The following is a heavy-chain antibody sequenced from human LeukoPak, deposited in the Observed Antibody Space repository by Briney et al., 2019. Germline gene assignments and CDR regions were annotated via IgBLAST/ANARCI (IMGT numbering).Heavy chain of an antibody. CDR3: ARGGLTYYYDSSGFPGY. V-gene: IGHV1-2*06. CDR1: GYTFTGYY. Sequence: ASVKVSCKASGYTFTGYYMHWVRQAPGQGLEWMGRINPNSGGTNYAQKFQGRVTMTRDTSISTAYMELSRLRSDDTAVYYCARGGLTYYYDSSGFPGYWGQGTLVTVSS. D-gene: IGHD3-22*01. J-gene: IGHJ4*02. CDR2: INPNSGGT.